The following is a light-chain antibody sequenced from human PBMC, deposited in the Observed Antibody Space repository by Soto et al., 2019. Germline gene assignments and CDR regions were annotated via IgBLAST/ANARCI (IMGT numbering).Light chain of an antibody. Sequence: EIVLTQSPATLSLSPGERATLSCRASQSVSSYLAWYQQKPGQAPRLLIYDASNRATGIPARFSGSGSGTDFTLTISSLEPEDFPVYYCQQRSNWPPFTFGPGTKVDIK. CDR3: QQRSNWPPFT. J-gene: IGKJ3*01. V-gene: IGKV3-11*01. CDR1: QSVSSY. CDR2: DAS.